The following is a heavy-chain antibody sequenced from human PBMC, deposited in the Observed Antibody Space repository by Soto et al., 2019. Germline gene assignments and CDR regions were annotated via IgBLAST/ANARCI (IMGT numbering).Heavy chain of an antibody. CDR2: INPGDGNT. CDR3: ARVLRGLTIFGVAHPGYY. D-gene: IGHD3-3*01. CDR1: GYPFSNYG. Sequence: ASVKVSCKASGYPFSNYGPHWVRQAPGQRLEWMGWINPGDGNTRYSQNFQGRVTITSDQSANTAYMELTSLKSEDTAVYYCARVLRGLTIFGVAHPGYYWGQGTQVTVSS. V-gene: IGHV1-3*01. J-gene: IGHJ4*02.